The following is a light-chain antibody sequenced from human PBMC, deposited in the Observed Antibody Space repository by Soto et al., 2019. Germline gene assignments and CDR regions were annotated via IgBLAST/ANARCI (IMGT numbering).Light chain of an antibody. V-gene: IGKV2-28*01. CDR2: SGS. J-gene: IGKJ5*01. Sequence: EIVMTQSPLTLPVTPGERASISCRSSHSLLYNNTYNYLDWYVQKPGQSPQLLIYSGSNRAPGVHDRFSGSGSGTDFTLKINRVEAEDVGTYYCMQALQSLTCGQGTRLEIK. CDR3: MQALQSLT. CDR1: HSLLYNNTYNY.